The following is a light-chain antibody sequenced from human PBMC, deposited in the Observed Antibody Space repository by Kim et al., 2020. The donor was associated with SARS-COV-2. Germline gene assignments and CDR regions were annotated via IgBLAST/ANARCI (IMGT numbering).Light chain of an antibody. CDR3: SSFTRSNTLL. J-gene: IGLJ2*01. V-gene: IGLV2-14*03. CDR2: DVS. CDR1: SSDVGGYNY. Sequence: GRSIDISCTGTSSDVGGYNYVSWCQQHPGKAPKLMIYDVSERPSGVSNRFSGSKSGNTASLTISVLQAEDEADYYCSSFTRSNTLLFGGGTQLTVL.